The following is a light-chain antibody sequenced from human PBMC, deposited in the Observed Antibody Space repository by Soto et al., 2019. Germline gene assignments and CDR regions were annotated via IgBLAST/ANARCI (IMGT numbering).Light chain of an antibody. CDR3: QSYDSSMSGHV. V-gene: IGLV1-40*01. J-gene: IGLJ1*01. CDR1: SSNTGAGYD. CDR2: ANS. Sequence: QSVLTQPPSVSGAPGQRVTISCTGSSSNTGAGYDVHWYQQFPGTAPQLLIYANSNRPSGVPDRFSGSKSGTSASLAIPGLQAEDAADYYCQSYDSSMSGHVFGTGTKGTVL.